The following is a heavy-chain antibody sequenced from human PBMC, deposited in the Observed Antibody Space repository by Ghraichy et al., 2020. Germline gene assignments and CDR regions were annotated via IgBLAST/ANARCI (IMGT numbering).Heavy chain of an antibody. CDR1: GFTFSSYA. D-gene: IGHD2-15*01. Sequence: GALRLSCAASGFTFSSYAMSWVRQAPGKGLEWVSAISGSGGSTYYADSVKGRFTISRDNSKNTLYLQMNSLRAEDTAVYYCAKDIEDCSGGSSYLPNWFDPWGQGTLVTVSS. V-gene: IGHV3-23*01. J-gene: IGHJ5*02. CDR3: AKDIEDCSGGSSYLPNWFDP. CDR2: ISGSGGST.